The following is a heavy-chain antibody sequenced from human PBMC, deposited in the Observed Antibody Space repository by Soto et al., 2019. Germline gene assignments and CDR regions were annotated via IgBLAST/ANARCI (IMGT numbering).Heavy chain of an antibody. CDR2: MNPKSGQK. CDR1: GYTFTSYD. J-gene: IGHJ5*02. Sequence: ASVKVSCKASGYTFTSYDINWVRQASGQGLEWLGWMNPKSGQKAYVEKFQGRVTMTANTSISTAYMELSSLRSDDTAVYYCAREIGPALDWFGTWGQGTLVTVSS. D-gene: IGHD5-18*01. V-gene: IGHV1-8*01. CDR3: AREIGPALDWFGT.